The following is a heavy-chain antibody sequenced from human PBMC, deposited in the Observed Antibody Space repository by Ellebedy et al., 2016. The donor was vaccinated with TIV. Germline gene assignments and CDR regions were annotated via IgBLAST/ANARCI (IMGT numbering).Heavy chain of an antibody. J-gene: IGHJ2*01. CDR2: IEDAGTET. V-gene: IGHV3-7*03. CDR1: GFTFKNYW. CDR3: ARRGSRYWHFDL. D-gene: IGHD1-1*01. Sequence: GESLKISCAASGFTFKNYWMNWVRQAPGKGLEWVASIEDAGTETYSVDSAEGRFIISRDNAKNSLYLRINNPRDEDTAVYYCARRGSRYWHFDLWGRGTQVIVSS.